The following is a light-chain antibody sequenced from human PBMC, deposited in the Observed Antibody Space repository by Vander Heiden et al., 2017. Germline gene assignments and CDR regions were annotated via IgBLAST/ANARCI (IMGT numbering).Light chain of an antibody. V-gene: IGLV2-14*03. CDR1: RSDVGTYDF. Sequence: QSALTQPASVSGSPGQSITIPCTGSRSDVGTYDFVSWYQQNPGTAPKLMIFDVSQRPSGVSNRFSGSKSGNTASLTISGLQAEDEADYYCSSYTTSTNVIFGGGTKLTVL. CDR3: SSYTTSTNVI. CDR2: DVS. J-gene: IGLJ2*01.